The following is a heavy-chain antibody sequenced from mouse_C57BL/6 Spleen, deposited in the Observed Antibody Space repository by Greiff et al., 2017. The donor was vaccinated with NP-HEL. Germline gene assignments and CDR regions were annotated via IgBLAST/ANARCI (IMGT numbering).Heavy chain of an antibody. CDR1: GYTFTDYY. D-gene: IGHD2-4*01. V-gene: IGHV1-26*01. Sequence: EVQLQQSGPELVKPGASVKISCKASGYTFTDYYMNWVKQSHAKSLEWIGDINPNNGGTSYNQKFKGKATLTVDKSSSTAYMELRSLTSEDSAVYYCARSYYDYPFDYWGQGTTLTVSS. CDR3: ARSYYDYPFDY. J-gene: IGHJ2*01. CDR2: INPNNGGT.